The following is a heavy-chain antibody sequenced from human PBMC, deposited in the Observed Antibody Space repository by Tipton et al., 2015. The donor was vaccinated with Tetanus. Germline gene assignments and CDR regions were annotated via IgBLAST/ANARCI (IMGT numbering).Heavy chain of an antibody. CDR3: ASEWGPLGHGSGTY. J-gene: IGHJ4*02. V-gene: IGHV3-23*01. CDR2: ISTGGDST. D-gene: IGHD3-10*01. Sequence: SLRLSCAASGFTFSNYWMTWVRQAPGKGLEWVSGISTGGDSTDYAVSVKGRFTISRDNSKNTLYLQMNSLRAEDTAVYYCASEWGPLGHGSGTYWGQGTLVTVSS. CDR1: GFTFSNYW.